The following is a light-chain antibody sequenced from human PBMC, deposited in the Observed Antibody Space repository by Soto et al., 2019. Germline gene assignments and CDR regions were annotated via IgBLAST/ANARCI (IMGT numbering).Light chain of an antibody. CDR1: QSVSSN. CDR2: GAS. J-gene: IGKJ1*01. CDR3: QQYNDWPRT. V-gene: IGKV3-15*01. Sequence: EIVMTQSPATLSVSPGERATLSCRASQSVSSNLVWYHQKPGQAPRLLIYGASTRATGIPDRFSGSGSGTEFTLTISSLQSEDFAVYYCQQYNDWPRTFGQGTKVDIK.